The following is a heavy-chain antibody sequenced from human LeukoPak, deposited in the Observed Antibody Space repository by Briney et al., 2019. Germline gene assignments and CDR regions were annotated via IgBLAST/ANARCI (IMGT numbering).Heavy chain of an antibody. CDR1: GGSFSGYY. Sequence: SETLSLTCAVYGGSFSGYYWSWIRQPPGKGLEWIGEINHSGSTNYNPSLKSRVTISVDTSKNQFSLKLSSVTAADTAVYYCARVGIHFDYWGQGTLVTVSS. CDR3: ARVGIHFDY. D-gene: IGHD5-18*01. CDR2: INHSGST. J-gene: IGHJ4*02. V-gene: IGHV4-34*01.